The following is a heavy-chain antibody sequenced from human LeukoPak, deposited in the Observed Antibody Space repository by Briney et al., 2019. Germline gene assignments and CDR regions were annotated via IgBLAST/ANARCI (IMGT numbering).Heavy chain of an antibody. CDR2: IYYSGST. Sequence: SETLSLTCTVSGGSISSYYWSWIRQPPGKGLGWIGYIYYSGSTNYNPSLKSRVTISVDTSKNQFSLKLSSVTAADTAVYYCAGGDCSSTSCYAGISDVNAFDIWGQGTMVAVSS. V-gene: IGHV4-59*01. J-gene: IGHJ3*02. CDR3: AGGDCSSTSCYAGISDVNAFDI. D-gene: IGHD2-2*01. CDR1: GGSISSYY.